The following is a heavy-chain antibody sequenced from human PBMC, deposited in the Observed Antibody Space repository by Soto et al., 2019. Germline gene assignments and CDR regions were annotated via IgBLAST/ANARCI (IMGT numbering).Heavy chain of an antibody. Sequence: PGGSLRLSCSASGFTFSNYAMSWVRQAPGKGLEWVSAISGSGGNTYYTDSVKGRFTISRDNSKNKLYLQMNSLRAEDTAVYYCAKDGAGSGSDYWGQGTLVTVSS. CDR1: GFTFSNYA. CDR2: ISGSGGNT. J-gene: IGHJ4*02. CDR3: AKDGAGSGSDY. D-gene: IGHD6-19*01. V-gene: IGHV3-23*01.